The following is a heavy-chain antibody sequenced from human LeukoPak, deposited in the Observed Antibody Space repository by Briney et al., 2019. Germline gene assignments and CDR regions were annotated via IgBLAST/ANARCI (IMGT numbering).Heavy chain of an antibody. V-gene: IGHV3-30*18. CDR2: ISYDGSNK. Sequence: GRSLRLSCALSGLSLIIYAMQWVPEAPGRRGGRVAVISYDGSNKYYTDSLKGRFTISRDNSKNTLYLQMNSLRAEDTAVYYCAKVYLSIVVVPAADYWGQGTLVTASS. CDR1: GLSLIIYA. CDR3: AKVYLSIVVVPAADY. D-gene: IGHD2-2*01. J-gene: IGHJ4*02.